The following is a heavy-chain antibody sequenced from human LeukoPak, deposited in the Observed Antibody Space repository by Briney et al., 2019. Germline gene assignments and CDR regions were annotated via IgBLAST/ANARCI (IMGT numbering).Heavy chain of an antibody. V-gene: IGHV3-15*01. CDR2: IKSKTDGGTT. CDR1: GFTFSSYA. J-gene: IGHJ5*02. Sequence: GGPLRLSCAASGFTFSSYAMSWVRQAPGKGLEWVGRIKSKTDGGTTDYAAPVKGRFTISRDDSKNTLYLQMNSLKTEDTAVYYCATFRHRSFDPWGQGTLVTVSS. CDR3: ATFRHRSFDP.